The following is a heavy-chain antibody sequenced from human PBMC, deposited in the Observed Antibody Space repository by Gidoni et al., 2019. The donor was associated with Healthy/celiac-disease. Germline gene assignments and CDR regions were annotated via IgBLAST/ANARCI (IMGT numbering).Heavy chain of an antibody. V-gene: IGHV1-18*01. CDR1: GYTFTSYG. J-gene: IGHJ3*02. CDR3: ARVASGLMTTVTNNGAFDI. Sequence: QVQLVQSGAEVKKPGASVKVSCTASGYTFTSYGISWVRQAPGQGLEWMGWISAYNGNKNYAQKLQGRVTMTKDTSTSTAYMERRSLRSDDTAVYDCARVASGLMTTVTNNGAFDIWGQGTMVTVSS. CDR2: ISAYNGNK. D-gene: IGHD4-17*01.